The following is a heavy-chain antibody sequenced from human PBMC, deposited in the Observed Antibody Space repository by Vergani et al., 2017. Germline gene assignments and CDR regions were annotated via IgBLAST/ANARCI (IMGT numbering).Heavy chain of an antibody. CDR3: AKDQGDPPTYGMDV. Sequence: QVQLVESGGGVVQPGRSLRLSCAASGFTFSSYAMHWVRQAPGKGLEWVAFIRYDGSNKYYADSVKGRFTISRDNSKNTLYLQMNSLRAEDTAMYYCAKDQGDPPTYGMDVWGQGTTVTVSS. V-gene: IGHV3-30*02. CDR1: GFTFSSYA. CDR2: IRYDGSNK. J-gene: IGHJ6*02.